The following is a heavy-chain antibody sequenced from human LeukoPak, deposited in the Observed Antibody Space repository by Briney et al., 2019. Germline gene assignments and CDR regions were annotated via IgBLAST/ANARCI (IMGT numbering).Heavy chain of an antibody. CDR2: INHSGST. V-gene: IGHV4-34*01. Sequence: SETLSLTCAVYGGSFGGYYWSWIRQPPGKGLEWIGEINHSGSTNYNPSLKSRVTISVDTSKNQFSLKLSSVTAADTAVYYCARVGITIFGVVKDGMDVWGQGPRSPSP. CDR1: GGSFGGYY. CDR3: ARVGITIFGVVKDGMDV. D-gene: IGHD3-3*01. J-gene: IGHJ6*02.